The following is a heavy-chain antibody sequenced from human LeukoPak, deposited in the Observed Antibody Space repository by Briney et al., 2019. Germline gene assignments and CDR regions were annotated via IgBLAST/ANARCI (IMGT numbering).Heavy chain of an antibody. CDR3: ARDSGGTTVY. CDR1: GGSISSSSYY. Sequence: SETLSLTCTVSGGSISSSSYYWGWIRQPPGKGLEWIGSIYYSGSTYYNPSLKSRVTISVDTSKNQFSLKLSSVTAADTAVYYCARDSGGTTVYWGQGTLVTVSS. D-gene: IGHD3-10*01. CDR2: IYYSGST. V-gene: IGHV4-39*07. J-gene: IGHJ4*02.